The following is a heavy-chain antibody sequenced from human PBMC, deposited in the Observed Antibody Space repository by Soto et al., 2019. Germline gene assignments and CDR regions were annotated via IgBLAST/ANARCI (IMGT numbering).Heavy chain of an antibody. J-gene: IGHJ5*02. CDR3: VRGPVYYDSSGYYDNWFDP. CDR2: TNPNSGST. D-gene: IGHD3-22*01. Sequence: GASVKVSCKASGYTFTGYYMHWVRQAPGQGLEWMGWTNPNSGSTNYAQKFQGWVTMTRDTSISTAYMELSRLRSDDTAVYYCVRGPVYYDSSGYYDNWFDPWGQGTLVTVSS. V-gene: IGHV1-2*04. CDR1: GYTFTGYY.